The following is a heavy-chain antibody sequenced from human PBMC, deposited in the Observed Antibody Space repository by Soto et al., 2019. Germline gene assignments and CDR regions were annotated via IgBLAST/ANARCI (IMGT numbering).Heavy chain of an antibody. J-gene: IGHJ5*02. CDR1: GGSISSYY. V-gene: IGHV4-59*01. CDR3: ARASTYDFWSGYMIDP. CDR2: IYYSGST. D-gene: IGHD3-3*01. Sequence: SETPSLTCTVSGGSISSYYWSWIRQPPGKGLEWIGYIYYSGSTNYNPSLKSRVTISVDTSKNQFSLKLSSVTAADTAVYYCARASTYDFWSGYMIDPWGQGTLVTVSS.